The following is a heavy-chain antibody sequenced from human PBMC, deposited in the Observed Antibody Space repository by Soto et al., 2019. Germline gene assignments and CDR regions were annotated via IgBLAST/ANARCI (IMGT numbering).Heavy chain of an antibody. V-gene: IGHV1-69*01. CDR1: GDSFSSYA. Sequence: QVQLVQSGAEMKKPGSSVKVSCKVSGDSFSSYAISWVRQAPGEGLEWVGGIIPIFETANYAQNFQGRVTITAVESTTTAYLEVTRLRPQDTAVFYCAASASSSLQHDYWGQGTLITVSS. CDR3: AASASSSLQHDY. CDR2: IIPIFETA. D-gene: IGHD6-13*01. J-gene: IGHJ4*02.